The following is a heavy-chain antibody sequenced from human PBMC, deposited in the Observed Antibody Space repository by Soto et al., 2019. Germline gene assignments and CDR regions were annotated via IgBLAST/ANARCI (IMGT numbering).Heavy chain of an antibody. CDR3: ARYSVAPIRFFQY. D-gene: IGHD1-26*01. Sequence: PSETLSLTCTVSGDSITDYYWSWIRESPGKGLEWIAYTHHTGTANYNPSLKSRVTISVDTSKSQFSLRLSSVTAADTAVYFCARYSVAPIRFFQYWGQGPLVTVSS. CDR1: GDSITDYY. V-gene: IGHV4-59*01. J-gene: IGHJ4*02. CDR2: THHTGTA.